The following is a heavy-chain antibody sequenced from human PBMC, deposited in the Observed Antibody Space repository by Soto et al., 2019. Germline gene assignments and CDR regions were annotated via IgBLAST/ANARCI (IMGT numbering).Heavy chain of an antibody. CDR3: ATYCSSASCRSY. Sequence: TGGSLRLSCAASGFGFSGYWMSWVRQAPGKGLEWVANINQAGSEKYYVDSVRGRFTISRDNAKNSLYLQLNSLRVEDTAVYYCATYCSSASCRSYWGLGALVTVSS. CDR1: GFGFSGYW. D-gene: IGHD2-2*01. V-gene: IGHV3-7*05. CDR2: INQAGSEK. J-gene: IGHJ4*02.